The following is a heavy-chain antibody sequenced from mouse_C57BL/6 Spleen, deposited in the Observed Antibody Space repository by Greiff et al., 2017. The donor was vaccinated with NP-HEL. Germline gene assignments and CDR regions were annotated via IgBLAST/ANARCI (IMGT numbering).Heavy chain of an antibody. CDR2: IYPGDGDT. CDR3: ARFYYDYYWFAY. CDR1: GYAFSSSW. V-gene: IGHV1-82*01. D-gene: IGHD2-4*01. J-gene: IGHJ3*01. Sequence: QVQLKESGPELVKPGASVKISCKASGYAFSSSWMNWVKQRPGKGLEWIGRIYPGDGDTNYNGKFKGKATLTADKSSSTAYMQLSSLTSEDSAVYFCARFYYDYYWFAYWGQGTLVTVSA.